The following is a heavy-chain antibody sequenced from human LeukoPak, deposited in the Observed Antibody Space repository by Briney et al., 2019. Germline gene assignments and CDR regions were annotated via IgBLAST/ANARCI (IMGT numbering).Heavy chain of an antibody. Sequence: PGGSLRLSCAASGFTFSSYWMSWARQVPGKGLEWVAYIKQDGSEKYYVDSVKGRFTLSRDNAKNSLYLQMNSLRAEDTAVYYCARAGDYIWGSTDAFDIWGQGTVVTVSS. J-gene: IGHJ3*02. D-gene: IGHD3-16*01. CDR1: GFTFSSYW. CDR3: ARAGDYIWGSTDAFDI. V-gene: IGHV3-7*01. CDR2: IKQDGSEK.